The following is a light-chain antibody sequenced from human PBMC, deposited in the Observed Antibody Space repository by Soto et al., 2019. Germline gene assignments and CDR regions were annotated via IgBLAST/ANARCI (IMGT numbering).Light chain of an antibody. J-gene: IGKJ1*01. CDR3: KKYNSYSGGP. Sequence: DIQMTQSPSTLSASVGDRVTITCRASQSISSWLAWYQQKPGKAPKLLIYDASSLESGVPSRFSGSGSGTESLSTIAGRKPDNFEPYYCKKYNSYSGGPFAQGPKVK. V-gene: IGKV1-5*01. CDR1: QSISSW. CDR2: DAS.